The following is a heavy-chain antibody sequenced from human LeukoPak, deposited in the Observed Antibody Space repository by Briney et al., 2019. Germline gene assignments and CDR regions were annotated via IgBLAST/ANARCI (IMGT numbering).Heavy chain of an antibody. CDR2: IRSIIDGGTT. CDR3: AGGGHWFDP. D-gene: IGHD3-16*01. V-gene: IGHV3-15*01. J-gene: IGHJ5*02. CDR1: GFAFSNTW. Sequence: GGSLRLSCAASGFAFSNTWMSWVRQAPGKGPEWVGRIRSIIDGGTTDYAAPVKDRFTISRDDSKNTIYLQMHSLEMGDTAMYYCAGGGHWFDPWGQGTLVTVSS.